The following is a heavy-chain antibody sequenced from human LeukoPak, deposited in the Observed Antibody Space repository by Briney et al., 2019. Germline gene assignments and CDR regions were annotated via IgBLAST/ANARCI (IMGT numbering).Heavy chain of an antibody. J-gene: IGHJ5*02. CDR3: AGLGTSPLNWFDP. CDR1: GFTFSSYA. Sequence: GGSLRLSCAASGFTFSSYAMHWVRQAPGKGLEWVAVISYDGSNKYYADSVKGRFTISRDNSKNTLYLQMNSLRAEDTAVYYCAGLGTSPLNWFDPWGQGTLVTVSS. D-gene: IGHD4-23*01. V-gene: IGHV3-30-3*01. CDR2: ISYDGSNK.